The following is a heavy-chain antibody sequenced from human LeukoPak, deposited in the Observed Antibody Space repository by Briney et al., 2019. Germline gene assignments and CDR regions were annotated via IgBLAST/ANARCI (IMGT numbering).Heavy chain of an antibody. D-gene: IGHD6-19*01. CDR1: GGSISSYY. V-gene: IGHV4-59*01. CDR3: ARDSSWLVRYYFDY. J-gene: IGHJ4*02. Sequence: SETLSLTCTVSGGSISSYYWSWIRQPPGKGLEWIGYIYYSGSTNYNPSLKSRVTISVDTSKNQFSLKLSSVTAADTAVYYCARDSSWLVRYYFDYWGQGTLVTVSS. CDR2: IYYSGST.